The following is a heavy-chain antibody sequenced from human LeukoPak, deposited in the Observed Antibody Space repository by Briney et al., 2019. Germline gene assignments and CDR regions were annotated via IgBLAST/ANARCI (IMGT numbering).Heavy chain of an antibody. CDR3: AKVGYSSSRRVELPFDY. CDR1: GFPFSSYG. CDR2: ISYDGSNK. V-gene: IGHV3-30*18. J-gene: IGHJ4*02. Sequence: GGSLRLSCAASGFPFSSYGMHWVRQAPGKGLEWVAVISYDGSNKYYADSVKGRFTISRDNSKNTLYLQMNSLRAEDTAVYYCAKVGYSSSRRVELPFDYWGQGTLVTVSS. D-gene: IGHD6-6*01.